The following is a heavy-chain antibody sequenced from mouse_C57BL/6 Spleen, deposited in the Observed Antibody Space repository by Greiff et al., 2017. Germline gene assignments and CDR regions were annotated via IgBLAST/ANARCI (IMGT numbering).Heavy chain of an antibody. D-gene: IGHD1-1*01. Sequence: QVQLQQPGAELVKPGASVKMSCKASGYTFTSYWITWVKQRPGQGLEWIGDIYPGSGSTNYNEKFKSKATLTVDTSSSTAYMQLSSLTSEDSAVYYWSRYDTTVVEDYFDYWGQGTTLTVSS. J-gene: IGHJ2*01. CDR2: IYPGSGST. V-gene: IGHV1-55*01. CDR3: SRYDTTVVEDYFDY. CDR1: GYTFTSYW.